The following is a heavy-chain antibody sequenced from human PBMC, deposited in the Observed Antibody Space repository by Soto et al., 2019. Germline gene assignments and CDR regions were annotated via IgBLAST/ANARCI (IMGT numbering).Heavy chain of an antibody. CDR1: GYTFTSYG. CDR2: ISAYNGNT. CDR3: ARFGEGYYYYGMDV. Sequence: GASVKVSCKXSGYTFTSYGISWVRQAPGQGLEWMGWISAYNGNTNYAQKLQGRVTMTTDTSTSTAYMELRSLRSDDTAVYYCARFGEGYYYYGMDVWGQGTTVTVSS. D-gene: IGHD3-10*01. J-gene: IGHJ6*02. V-gene: IGHV1-18*04.